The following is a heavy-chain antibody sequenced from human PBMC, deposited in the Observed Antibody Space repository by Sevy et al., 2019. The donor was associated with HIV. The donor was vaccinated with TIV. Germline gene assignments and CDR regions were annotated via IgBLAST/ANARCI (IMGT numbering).Heavy chain of an antibody. Sequence: GGSLGLSCAASGFTFDDYAMHWVRQAPGKGLEWVSGISWNSGSIGYADSVKGRFTISRDNAKNSLYLQMNTLRAEDTALYYCAKDRVVTTAAYYYYYMDVWGKGTTVTVSS. CDR1: GFTFDDYA. V-gene: IGHV3-9*01. CDR3: AKDRVVTTAAYYYYYMDV. CDR2: ISWNSGSI. J-gene: IGHJ6*03. D-gene: IGHD4-4*01.